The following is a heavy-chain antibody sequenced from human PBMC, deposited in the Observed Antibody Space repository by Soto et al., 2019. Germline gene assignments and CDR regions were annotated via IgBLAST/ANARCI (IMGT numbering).Heavy chain of an antibody. CDR3: AKAYSRFGSYYYYYYGMDV. V-gene: IGHV3-23*01. Sequence: GSLRLSCAASGFTFSSYAMSWVRQAPGKGLEWVSAISGSGGSTYYADSVKGRFTISRDNSKNTLYLQMNSLRAEDTAVYYCAKAYSRFGSYYYYYYGMDVWGQGTTVTSP. J-gene: IGHJ6*02. CDR1: GFTFSSYA. CDR2: ISGSGGST. D-gene: IGHD3-16*01.